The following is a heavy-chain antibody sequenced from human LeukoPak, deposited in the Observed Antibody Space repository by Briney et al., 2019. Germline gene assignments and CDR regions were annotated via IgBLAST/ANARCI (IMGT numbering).Heavy chain of an antibody. V-gene: IGHV4-59*01. CDR1: GGSITGYY. J-gene: IGHJ6*03. D-gene: IGHD2-2*01. Sequence: SETLSLTCTVSGGSITGYYWSWIRQPPGKGPEWIAYVYFTGRTLYNPSLKSRVTISVDTSKNQFSLKLSSVTAADTAVYYCATSSLGVVVPAAIYYYYMDVWGKGTTVTVSS. CDR2: VYFTGRT. CDR3: ATSSLGVVVPAAIYYYYMDV.